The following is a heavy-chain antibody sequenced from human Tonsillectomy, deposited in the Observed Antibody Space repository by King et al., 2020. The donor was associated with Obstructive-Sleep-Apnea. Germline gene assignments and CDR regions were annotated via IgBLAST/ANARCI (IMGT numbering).Heavy chain of an antibody. D-gene: IGHD4-17*01. CDR1: GYSISSGYY. CDR3: ARGGLGDGDPGRHAFDI. V-gene: IGHV4-38-2*02. Sequence: VQLQESGPGLVKPSETLSLTCTVSGYSISSGYYWGWIRQPPGKGLEWIGSIYHSGSSYYNPSLKSRVTISGDTSKNQFSLKLSSVTAADTAVYYCARGGLGDGDPGRHAFDIWGQGTMVTVSS. J-gene: IGHJ3*02. CDR2: IYHSGSS.